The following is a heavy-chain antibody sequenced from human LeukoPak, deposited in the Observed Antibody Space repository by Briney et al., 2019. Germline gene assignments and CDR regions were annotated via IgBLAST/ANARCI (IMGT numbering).Heavy chain of an antibody. Sequence: SETLSLTCTVSGGSISSYYWSWIRRPPGKGLEWIGYIYYSGSTNYNPSLKSRVTISVDTSKNQFSLKLSSVTAADTAVYYCARALYYDSSGYYYGLSYFDYWGQGTLVTVSS. CDR2: IYYSGST. J-gene: IGHJ4*02. CDR1: GGSISSYY. D-gene: IGHD3-22*01. CDR3: ARALYYDSSGYYYGLSYFDY. V-gene: IGHV4-59*01.